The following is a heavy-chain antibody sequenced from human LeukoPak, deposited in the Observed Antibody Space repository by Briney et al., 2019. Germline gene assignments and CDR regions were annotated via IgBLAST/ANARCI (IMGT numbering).Heavy chain of an antibody. J-gene: IGHJ3*02. Sequence: SETLSLTCTVSGGSISSYYWSWIRQPPGKGLEWIGYIYYSGSTNYNPSLESRVTISVDTSKNQFSLKLSSVTAADTAVYYCARDPNSSGWDINGAFDIWGQGTMVTVSS. CDR2: IYYSGST. V-gene: IGHV4-59*01. D-gene: IGHD6-19*01. CDR1: GGSISSYY. CDR3: ARDPNSSGWDINGAFDI.